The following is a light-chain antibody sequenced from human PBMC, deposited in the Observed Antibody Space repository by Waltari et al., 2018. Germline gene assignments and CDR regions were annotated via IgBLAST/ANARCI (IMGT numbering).Light chain of an antibody. Sequence: QSLLTQPPSISGAPGQRVPISRSGGRSNLRRNSVTCYPQVAGTTPKLLMYRSDQRPSGVADRFSGSKSGTSASLAITGLLFADEADYICATWDDSLNAWIFGGGTRLTVL. J-gene: IGLJ2*01. CDR3: ATWDDSLNAWI. CDR2: RSD. CDR1: RSNLRRNS. V-gene: IGLV1-44*01.